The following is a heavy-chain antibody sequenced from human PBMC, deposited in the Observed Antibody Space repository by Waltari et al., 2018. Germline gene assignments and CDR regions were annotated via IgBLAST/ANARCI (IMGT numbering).Heavy chain of an antibody. CDR2: IYHSGST. Sequence: QVQLQESGPGLVKPSGTLSLTCAVSGGSISSSNWWSWVRQPPGTGLEWIGEIYHSGSTNYNPSLKSRVTISVDKSKNQFSLKLSSVTAADTAVYYCARRGWVAATPYYFDYWGQGTLVTVSS. J-gene: IGHJ4*02. CDR1: GGSISSSNW. D-gene: IGHD2-15*01. CDR3: ARRGWVAATPYYFDY. V-gene: IGHV4-4*02.